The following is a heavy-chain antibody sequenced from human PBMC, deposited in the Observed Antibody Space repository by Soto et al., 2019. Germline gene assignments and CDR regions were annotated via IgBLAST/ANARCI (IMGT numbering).Heavy chain of an antibody. CDR3: ARDRFGGNTDY. J-gene: IGHJ4*02. CDR2: INGAGSNT. Sequence: EVQLVESGGDLVQPGGSLRLSCVASGFSFSSYWIHWVRHVPGKGLVWVSRINGAGSNTDYADSVKGRFTISRDNTKNTLYLQMNSLRADDTAVYYCARDRFGGNTDYWGQGTLVTVSS. V-gene: IGHV3-74*01. D-gene: IGHD2-15*01. CDR1: GFSFSSYW.